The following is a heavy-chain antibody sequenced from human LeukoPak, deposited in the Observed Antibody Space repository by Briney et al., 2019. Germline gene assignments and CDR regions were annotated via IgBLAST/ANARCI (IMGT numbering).Heavy chain of an antibody. CDR3: ARDWGTVTKRNAFDI. CDR2: ISWNSANI. V-gene: IGHV3-9*01. CDR1: GFTFEDYS. Sequence: HPGGSLRLSCAASGFTFEDYSIHWVRRAPGKGLEWVSGISWNSANIAYMDSVKGRFTISRDNAKNSLYLQMNSLRVEDTAVYYCARDWGTVTKRNAFDIWGQGTKVTVSS. J-gene: IGHJ3*02. D-gene: IGHD4-17*01.